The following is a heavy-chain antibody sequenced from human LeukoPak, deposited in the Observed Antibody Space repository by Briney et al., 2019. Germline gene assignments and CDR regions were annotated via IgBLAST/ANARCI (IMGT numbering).Heavy chain of an antibody. CDR3: ARNLNSPIAVAGSDY. CDR1: GFTFSNYG. CDR2: ITPSSTYI. V-gene: IGHV3-21*01. D-gene: IGHD6-19*01. J-gene: IGHJ4*02. Sequence: GGSLGLSCAASGFTFSNYGMHWVRQAPGKGLEWVSSITPSSTYIYYAESMRGRFTVSRDNAKNSLYLQMNSLTAEDTAVYYCARNLNSPIAVAGSDYWGQGTLVTVSS.